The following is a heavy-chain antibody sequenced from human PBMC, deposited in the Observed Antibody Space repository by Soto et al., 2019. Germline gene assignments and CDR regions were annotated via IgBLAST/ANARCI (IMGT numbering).Heavy chain of an antibody. Sequence: QVQLVQSGAEVKKPGSSVKVSCKASGGTFSSYTISWVRQAPGQGLEWMGRIIPILGIANYAQKFQGRVTITADKXXSXAXXELSSLRSEDTAVYYCARETTYGDPKNYYYYGMDVWGQGTTVTVSS. CDR3: ARETTYGDPKNYYYYGMDV. CDR1: GGTFSSYT. V-gene: IGHV1-69*08. CDR2: IIPILGIA. J-gene: IGHJ6*02. D-gene: IGHD4-17*01.